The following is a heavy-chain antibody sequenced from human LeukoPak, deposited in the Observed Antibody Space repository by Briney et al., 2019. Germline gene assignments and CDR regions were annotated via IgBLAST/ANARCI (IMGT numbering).Heavy chain of an antibody. CDR3: AREVSWSGRDF. Sequence: PVGSLRLSCAASGFTFSSYNMSWGRPAPGGGREWGSSISSSSSYIYYADSVKGRFTISRDNAKSSLYLQMNGLRAEDTAVYYCAREVSWSGRDFWGQGTLVTVSS. CDR1: GFTFSSYN. V-gene: IGHV3-21*01. J-gene: IGHJ4*02. CDR2: ISSSSSYI. D-gene: IGHD3-10*01.